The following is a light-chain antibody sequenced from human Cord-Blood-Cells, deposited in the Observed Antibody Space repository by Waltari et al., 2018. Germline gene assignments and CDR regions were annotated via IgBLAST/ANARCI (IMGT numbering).Light chain of an antibody. CDR1: QSVLYSSNNKNY. CDR3: QQYYSTPLT. CDR2: WAS. Sequence: DIVMTQSPDSLAVSLGERATINCKSSQSVLYSSNNKNYLAWYQQKPGQPPKLLIYWASTRDSGVPDGFGGSGSGTDFTLTISSLQAEDVAVYYCQQYYSTPLTFGGGTKVEIK. J-gene: IGKJ4*01. V-gene: IGKV4-1*01.